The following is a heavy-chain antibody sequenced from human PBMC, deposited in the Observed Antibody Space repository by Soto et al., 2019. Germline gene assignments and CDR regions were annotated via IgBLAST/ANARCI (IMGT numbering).Heavy chain of an antibody. J-gene: IGHJ5*02. D-gene: IGHD3-3*01. Sequence: QVQLVQSGAEVKKPGASVKVSCKASGYTFTSYAMHWVRQAPGQRLEWMGWINAGNGNTKYSQKFQGRVTITRDTSASTAYMELSSLRSEDTAVYYCARDSNPGGVWSGYYYWFDPWGQGTLVTVSS. CDR3: ARDSNPGGVWSGYYYWFDP. CDR2: INAGNGNT. V-gene: IGHV1-3*01. CDR1: GYTFTSYA.